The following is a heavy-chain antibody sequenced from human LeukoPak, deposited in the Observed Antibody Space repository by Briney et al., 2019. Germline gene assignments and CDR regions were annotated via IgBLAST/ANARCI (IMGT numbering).Heavy chain of an antibody. CDR2: IIPIFGTA. D-gene: IGHD1-1*01. V-gene: IGHV1-69*05. CDR3: ARDLLERGPDY. Sequence: ASVKVSCKASGGTFSSYAISWVRQAPGQGLEWMGGIIPIFGTANYAQKFQGRVTMTRDTSTSTVYMQLSSLRSEDTAIYYCARDLLERGPDYWGQGTLVTVSS. J-gene: IGHJ4*02. CDR1: GGTFSSYA.